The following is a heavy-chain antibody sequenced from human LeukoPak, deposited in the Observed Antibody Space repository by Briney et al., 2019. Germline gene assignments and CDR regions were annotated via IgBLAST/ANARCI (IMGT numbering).Heavy chain of an antibody. CDR1: GGSISSYY. D-gene: IGHD3-22*01. CDR3: ARACYYDSSGYYFLDY. CDR2: IYYSGST. V-gene: IGHV4-59*01. J-gene: IGHJ4*02. Sequence: PSETLSLTCTVSGGSISSYYWSWIRQPPGKGLERIGYIYYSGSTNYNPSLKSRVTISVDTSKDQFSLKLSSVTAADTAVYYCARACYYDSSGYYFLDYWGQGTLVTVSS.